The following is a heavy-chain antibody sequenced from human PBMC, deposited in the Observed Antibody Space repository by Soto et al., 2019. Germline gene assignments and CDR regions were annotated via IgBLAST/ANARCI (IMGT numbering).Heavy chain of an antibody. CDR2: ISAYNGNT. CDR3: ARHNSDYVLGNDRIHV. Sequence: ASVKVSCKGSGYTFTSYGISWVRQAPGQGLEWMGWISAYNGNTNYAQKLQGRVTMTTDTSTSTAYMELRSLRSDDTAVYYCARHNSDYVLGNDRIHVWGPGTTVTVSS. J-gene: IGHJ6*02. D-gene: IGHD3-16*01. V-gene: IGHV1-18*01. CDR1: GYTFTSYG.